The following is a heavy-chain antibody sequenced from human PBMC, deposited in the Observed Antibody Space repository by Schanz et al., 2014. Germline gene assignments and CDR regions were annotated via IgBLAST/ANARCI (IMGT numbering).Heavy chain of an antibody. D-gene: IGHD2-2*01. J-gene: IGHJ4*02. CDR1: GFTFNSYA. CDR3: AKDSTHIDIVLVPTAIDY. V-gene: IGHV3-23*01. Sequence: EVQLLESGGGLVQPGGSLRLSCAASGFTFNSYAMTWVRQAPGKGLEWVSSISHSGGSKYYADSVKGRVTISRDNSKNTLYLHMNTLRSEDTAVYYCAKDSTHIDIVLVPTAIDYWGQGTLVTVSS. CDR2: ISHSGGSK.